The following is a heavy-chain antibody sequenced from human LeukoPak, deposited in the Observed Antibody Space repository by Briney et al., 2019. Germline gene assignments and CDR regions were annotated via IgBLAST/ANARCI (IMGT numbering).Heavy chain of an antibody. Sequence: SETLSLTCAVYGGSFSGYYWSWIRQPPGKGLEWIGEINHSGSTNYNPSLKSRVTIPVDPSKNQFPLKLSSVTAADTAVYYWARGLPYYDFWSGPSTPYGKDVWGQGTTVAVAS. CDR3: ARGLPYYDFWSGPSTPYGKDV. CDR2: INHSGST. CDR1: GGSFSGYY. J-gene: IGHJ6*02. V-gene: IGHV4-34*01. D-gene: IGHD3-3*01.